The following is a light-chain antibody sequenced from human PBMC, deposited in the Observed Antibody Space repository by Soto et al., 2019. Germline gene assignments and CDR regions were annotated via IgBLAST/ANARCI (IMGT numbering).Light chain of an antibody. CDR3: QQSYNTPRT. CDR2: GAS. V-gene: IGKV1-39*01. Sequence: DIQMTQSPSSLSASVGDRVTITCRASQSISRNLNWYQQKPGTAPKLLMFGASTLQSGVPSRFSGSGSGTDFTLTITSLQPEDFATYYCQQSYNTPRTFGQGTRLE. J-gene: IGKJ5*01. CDR1: QSISRN.